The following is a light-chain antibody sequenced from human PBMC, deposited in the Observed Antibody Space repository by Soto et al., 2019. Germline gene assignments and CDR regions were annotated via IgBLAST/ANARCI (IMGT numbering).Light chain of an antibody. J-gene: IGKJ4*01. CDR2: DAS. V-gene: IGKV3-11*01. CDR1: QSVSSY. Sequence: EIVLTQSPATLYFSPGEKATLSCRASQSVSSYLAWCQQKPGQAPRLLIYDASNRATGIPARFSGSGSGTDFTLTISSLEPEDFAVYYCQQRSNWPLTFGGGTKVEIK. CDR3: QQRSNWPLT.